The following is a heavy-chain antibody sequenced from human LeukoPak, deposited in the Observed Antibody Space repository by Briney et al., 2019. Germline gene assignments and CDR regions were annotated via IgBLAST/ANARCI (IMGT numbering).Heavy chain of an antibody. D-gene: IGHD6-19*01. V-gene: IGHV4-61*02. Sequence: PSETLSLTCTVSGGSISSGSYYWSWIRQPAGKGLEWIGRIYTSGSTNYNPSLKSRVTISVDTSKNQFSLKLSSVTAADTAVYYCARGNWGYSSGWYRYYYYYMDVWGKGTTVTVSS. CDR3: ARGNWGYSSGWYRYYYYYMDV. CDR1: GGSISSGSYY. CDR2: IYTSGST. J-gene: IGHJ6*03.